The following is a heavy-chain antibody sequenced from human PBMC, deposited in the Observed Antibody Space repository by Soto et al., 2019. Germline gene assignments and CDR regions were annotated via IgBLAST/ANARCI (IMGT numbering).Heavy chain of an antibody. CDR1: GYTFTGYY. CDR3: ARGSAAGTSYYYYYMDV. J-gene: IGHJ6*03. CDR2: INPNSGGT. D-gene: IGHD6-13*01. V-gene: IGHV1-2*04. Sequence: ASVKVSCKASGYTFTGYYMHWVRQAPGQGLEWMGWINPNSGGTNYAQKFQGWVTMTRDTSISTAYMELSRLRSDDTAVYYCARGSAAGTSYYYYYMDVWGKGTTVTVSS.